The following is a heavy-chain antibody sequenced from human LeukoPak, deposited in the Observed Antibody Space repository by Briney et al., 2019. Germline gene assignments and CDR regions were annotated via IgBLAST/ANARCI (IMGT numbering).Heavy chain of an antibody. CDR3: ARASGSPDGYYYFDY. J-gene: IGHJ4*02. CDR1: GGSISSSTYY. D-gene: IGHD3-10*01. Sequence: NPSETLSLTCTVSGGSISSSTYYWGWIRQPPGKGLEWIGSIYYSGSTYYNPSLKSRVTISVDTSKNQFSLKLSSVTAADTAVYYCARASGSPDGYYYFDYWGQGTLVTVSS. CDR2: IYYSGST. V-gene: IGHV4-39*07.